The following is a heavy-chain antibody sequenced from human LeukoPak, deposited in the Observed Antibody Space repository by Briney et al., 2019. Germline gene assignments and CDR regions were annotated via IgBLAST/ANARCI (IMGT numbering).Heavy chain of an antibody. CDR2: ISSSGSTI. D-gene: IGHD2-15*01. CDR3: ARGACSGGSCYVLVY. V-gene: IGHV3-48*03. J-gene: IGHJ4*02. Sequence: GGSLRLSCAASGFTFSSYEMNWVRQAPGEGLEWVSYISSSGSTIYYADSVKGRFTISRDNAKNSLYLQMNSLRAEDTAVYYCARGACSGGSCYVLVYWGQGTLVTVSS. CDR1: GFTFSSYE.